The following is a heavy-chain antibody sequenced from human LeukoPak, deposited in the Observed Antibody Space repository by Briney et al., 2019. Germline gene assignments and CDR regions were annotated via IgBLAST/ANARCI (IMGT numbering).Heavy chain of an antibody. Sequence: ASVKVSCKASGGTFSSYAISWVRQAPGQGLEWMGWISAYNGNTNYAQKLQGRVTMTTDTSTSTAYMELRSLRSDDTAVYYCASDSSYGDYVPSIDYWSQATQVTFPS. J-gene: IGHJ4*02. CDR2: ISAYNGNT. CDR3: ASDSSYGDYVPSIDY. D-gene: IGHD4-17*01. CDR1: GGTFSSYA. V-gene: IGHV1-18*01.